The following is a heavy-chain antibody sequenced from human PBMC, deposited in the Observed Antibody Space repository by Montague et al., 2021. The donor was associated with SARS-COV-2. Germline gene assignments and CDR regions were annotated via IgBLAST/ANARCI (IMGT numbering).Heavy chain of an antibody. J-gene: IGHJ4*02. CDR2: INHSGST. CDR3: ATITLGYCTNGVCQPPDY. V-gene: IGHV4-34*01. Sequence: ETLSLTCAVYGGSLSGYYWAWIRQTPAKGLEWIGEINHSGSTNYNPSLKSRVTISVDTSKNQFSLKLSSVTAADTAVYYCATITLGYCTNGVCQPPDYWGQGTLVTVSS. D-gene: IGHD2-8*01. CDR1: GGSLSGYY.